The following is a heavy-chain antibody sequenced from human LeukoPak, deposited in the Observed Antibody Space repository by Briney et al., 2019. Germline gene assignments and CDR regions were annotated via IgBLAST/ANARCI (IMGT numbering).Heavy chain of an antibody. D-gene: IGHD5-24*01. V-gene: IGHV4-39*01. CDR3: ARQEAGDGYNFDY. CDR2: IYYSGST. Sequence: PSETLSLTCTVSGGSISSYYWTWIRQPPGKGLEWIGSIYYSGSTYYNPSLKSRVTISVDTSKNQFSLKLSSVTAADTAVYYCARQEAGDGYNFDYWGQGTLVTVSP. J-gene: IGHJ4*02. CDR1: GGSISSYY.